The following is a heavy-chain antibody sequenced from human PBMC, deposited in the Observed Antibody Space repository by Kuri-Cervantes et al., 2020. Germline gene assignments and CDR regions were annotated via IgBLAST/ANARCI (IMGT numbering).Heavy chain of an antibody. Sequence: SVKVSCKASGGTFSSYAISWVRQAPGQGLEWMGGIIPIFGAANYAQKFQGRVTIATDESTSTAYMELSSLISEDTAVYYCAKDRVGATHNWFDPWGQGTLVTVSS. CDR3: AKDRVGATHNWFDP. CDR1: GGTFSSYA. D-gene: IGHD1-26*01. J-gene: IGHJ5*02. V-gene: IGHV1-69*05. CDR2: IIPIFGAA.